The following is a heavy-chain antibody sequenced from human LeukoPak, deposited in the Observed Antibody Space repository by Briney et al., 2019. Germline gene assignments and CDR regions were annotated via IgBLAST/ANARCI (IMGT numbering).Heavy chain of an antibody. V-gene: IGHV3-23*01. Sequence: PGGSLRLSCAVSGFTFSGYAMSWVRQAPGKGLEWVSVISGSGGSTYHADSVKGRFTISRDNSKNTLYLQMNSLRAEDTAVYHCAKSLRGRETSSFDYWGQGTLVTVSS. D-gene: IGHD3-10*01. J-gene: IGHJ4*02. CDR1: GFTFSGYA. CDR3: AKSLRGRETSSFDY. CDR2: ISGSGGST.